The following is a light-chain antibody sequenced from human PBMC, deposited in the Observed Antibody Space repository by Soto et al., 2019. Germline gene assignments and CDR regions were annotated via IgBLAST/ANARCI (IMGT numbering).Light chain of an antibody. CDR2: EAS. Sequence: EIVSTQSPGTLSLSPGERATLSCRASQSVTSRKLVWYQQKPGQTPRLLIYEASRRAAGIADRFSGSGSGTDFTLTISRLEPEDFAMYFCQQYHNSPRTFGQGTKVDIK. CDR3: QQYHNSPRT. V-gene: IGKV3-20*01. CDR1: QSVTSRK. J-gene: IGKJ1*01.